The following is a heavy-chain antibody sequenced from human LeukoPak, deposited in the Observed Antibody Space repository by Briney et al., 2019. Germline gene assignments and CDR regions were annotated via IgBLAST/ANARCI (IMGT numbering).Heavy chain of an antibody. Sequence: GGSLRLSCAASGFXFSSYGMHWVRQAPGKGREWVAVISYDGSNKYYADSVKGRFTISRDNSKNTLYLQMNSLRAEDTAVYYCAKVGGVLWFGELLAPPDYWGQGTLVTVSS. D-gene: IGHD3-10*01. V-gene: IGHV3-30*18. CDR1: GFXFSSYG. J-gene: IGHJ4*02. CDR3: AKVGGVLWFGELLAPPDY. CDR2: ISYDGSNK.